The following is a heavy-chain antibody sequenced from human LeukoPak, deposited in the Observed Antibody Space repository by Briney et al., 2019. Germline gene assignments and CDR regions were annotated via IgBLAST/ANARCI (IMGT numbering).Heavy chain of an antibody. CDR2: INHSGST. Sequence: PSETLSLTCAVYGGSFSGYYWSWVRQPPGKGLEWIGEINHSGSTNYNPSLKSRVTISVDTSKNQFSLKLSSVTAADTAVYYCARGRGYSYGVAPRARPTDYWGQGTLVTVSS. V-gene: IGHV4-34*01. CDR1: GGSFSGYY. CDR3: ARGRGYSYGVAPRARPTDY. J-gene: IGHJ4*02. D-gene: IGHD5-18*01.